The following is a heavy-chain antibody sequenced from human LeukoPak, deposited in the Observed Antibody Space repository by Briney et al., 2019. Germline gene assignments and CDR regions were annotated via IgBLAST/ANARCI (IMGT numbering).Heavy chain of an antibody. CDR2: ISSSSSYI. Sequence: GGSLRLSCAASGLIFTRYSMNWVRQAPGKGLEWVSSISSSSSYIYYADSVKGRFTISRDNAKNSLYLQMNSLRAEDTAVYYCARDRIAALDIWGQGTMVTVSS. CDR3: ARDRIAALDI. J-gene: IGHJ3*02. V-gene: IGHV3-21*01. CDR1: GLIFTRYS. D-gene: IGHD6-13*01.